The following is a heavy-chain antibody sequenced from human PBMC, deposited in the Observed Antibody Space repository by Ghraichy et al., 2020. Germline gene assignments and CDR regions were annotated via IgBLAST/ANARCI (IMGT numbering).Heavy chain of an antibody. D-gene: IGHD2-15*01. CDR1: GFTFSSYG. J-gene: IGHJ4*02. CDR2: IWYDGSNK. CDR3: ARDKDDYYFDY. V-gene: IGHV3-33*01. Sequence: GGSLRLSCAASGFTFSSYGMHWVRQAPGKGLEWVAVIWYDGSNKYYADSVKGRFTISRDNSKNTLYLQMNSLRAEDTAVYYCARDKDDYYFDYWGQGTLVTVSS.